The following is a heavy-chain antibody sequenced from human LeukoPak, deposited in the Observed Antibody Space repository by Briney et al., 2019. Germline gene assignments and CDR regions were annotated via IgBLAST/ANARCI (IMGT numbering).Heavy chain of an antibody. J-gene: IGHJ4*02. CDR3: ARFLAAAGGFDY. Sequence: SETLSLTCTVSGGSISSYYWSWLRQPPGKGLEWIGYIYYSGSTNYNPSLKSRVTISVDTYNNQFSLKLSSVTAAATAVYYCARFLAAAGGFDYWGQGTLVTVSS. CDR1: GGSISSYY. CDR2: IYYSGST. D-gene: IGHD6-13*01. V-gene: IGHV4-59*01.